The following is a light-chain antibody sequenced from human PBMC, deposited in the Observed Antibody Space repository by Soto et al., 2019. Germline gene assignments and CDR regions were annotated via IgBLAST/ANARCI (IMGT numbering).Light chain of an antibody. V-gene: IGKV1-39*01. Sequence: DIQMTQSPSSLSASVGDRVTITCRASQSISNYLNWYQQKPGKAPKLLISTASPLQSGVPSRFSGSRSGTDFTLTISSLQPEDSATYCCQQSYSISWTFGQGTKVEI. J-gene: IGKJ1*01. CDR3: QQSYSISWT. CDR2: TAS. CDR1: QSISNY.